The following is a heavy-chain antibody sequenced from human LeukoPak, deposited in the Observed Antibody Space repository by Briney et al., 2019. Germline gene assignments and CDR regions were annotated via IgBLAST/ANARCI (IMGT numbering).Heavy chain of an antibody. Sequence: SETLSLTCAVYGESFSGYYWSWIRQPPGKGLEWIGEINHSGSTNYNPSLKSRVTISVDTSKNQFSLKLSSVTAADTAVYYCARGASSSLRRFDYWGQGTLVTVSS. D-gene: IGHD6-13*01. CDR1: GESFSGYY. CDR2: INHSGST. V-gene: IGHV4-34*01. J-gene: IGHJ4*02. CDR3: ARGASSSLRRFDY.